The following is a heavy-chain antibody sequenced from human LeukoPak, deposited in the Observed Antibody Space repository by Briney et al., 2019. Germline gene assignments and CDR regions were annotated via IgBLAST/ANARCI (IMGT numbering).Heavy chain of an antibody. CDR3: ARGEGYRVGAWWYFDY. CDR1: GGTFSSYA. D-gene: IGHD1-26*01. CDR2: IIPIFGTA. J-gene: IGHJ4*02. Sequence: SVKVSCKASGGTFSSYAISWVRQAPGQGLEWMGGIIPIFGTANYARKFLGRVTMTRDTSTSTVYMELSSLRSEDTAVYYCARGEGYRVGAWWYFDYWGQGTLVTVSS. V-gene: IGHV1-69*05.